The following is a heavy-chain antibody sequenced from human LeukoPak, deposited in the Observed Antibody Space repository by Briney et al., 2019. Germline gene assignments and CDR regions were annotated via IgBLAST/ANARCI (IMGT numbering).Heavy chain of an antibody. J-gene: IGHJ4*02. CDR2: INPSAGST. CDR1: GYTFINHY. CDR3: AKDLGYCSGGGCLT. Sequence: ASVKVSCKASGYTFINHYIHWVRQAPGQGLEWMGLINPSAGSTTYAQTFQGRVTMTRDMSTRTVYMDLSSLRFEDTAVYYCAKDLGYCSGGGCLTWGQGTLLTVSS. D-gene: IGHD2-15*01. V-gene: IGHV1-46*01.